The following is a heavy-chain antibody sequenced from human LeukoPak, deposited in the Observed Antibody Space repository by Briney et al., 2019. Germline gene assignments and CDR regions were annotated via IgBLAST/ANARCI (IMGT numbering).Heavy chain of an antibody. V-gene: IGHV3-15*01. J-gene: IGHJ5*02. CDR3: TTDLPYDSSGYQP. CDR1: GFPFSNAW. D-gene: IGHD3-22*01. CDR2: IKSKTDGGTT. Sequence: PGGSLRLSCAASGFPFSNAWMSWVRQAPGKGPEWVGRIKSKTDGGTTDYAAPVKGRFTISRDDSKNTLYLQMNSLKTEDTAVYYCTTDLPYDSSGYQPWGQGTLVTVSS.